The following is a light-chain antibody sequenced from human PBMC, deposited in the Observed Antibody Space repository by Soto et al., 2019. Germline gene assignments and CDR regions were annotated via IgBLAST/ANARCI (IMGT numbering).Light chain of an antibody. CDR1: QSVNSNY. Sequence: EIVMTQSPATLSVSPGERATLSCRASQSVNSNYLTWYQQKPGQAPRLLIYGISKRATDIPDRFSGSGSGTDFTLTISSLEPEDSAVYYCQQRHMWPITFGQGTRLEIK. J-gene: IGKJ5*01. CDR2: GIS. CDR3: QQRHMWPIT. V-gene: IGKV3D-20*02.